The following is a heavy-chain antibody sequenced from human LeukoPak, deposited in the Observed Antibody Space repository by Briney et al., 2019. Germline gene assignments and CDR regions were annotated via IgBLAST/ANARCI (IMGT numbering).Heavy chain of an antibody. CDR2: IYPGDSDT. CDR1: GYSLTSYW. CDR3: ARDSQGDDSSRSIRFDP. Sequence: GESLKISCKGSGYSLTSYWIGWVRQMPGKGLEWMGIIYPGDSDTRYSPSFQGQVTISADKSISTAYLQWSSLKASDTAVYYCARDSQGDDSSRSIRFDPWGQGTLVTVSS. D-gene: IGHD6-13*01. V-gene: IGHV5-51*01. J-gene: IGHJ5*02.